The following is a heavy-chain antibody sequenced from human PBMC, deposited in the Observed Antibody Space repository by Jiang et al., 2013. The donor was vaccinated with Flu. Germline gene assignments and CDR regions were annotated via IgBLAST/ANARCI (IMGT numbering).Heavy chain of an antibody. D-gene: IGHD2-15*01. CDR1: GGTFSSYA. V-gene: IGHV1-69*04. CDR3: AGLIGYCSGGSCHRFDP. Sequence: SVKVSCKASGGTFSSYAISWVRQAPGQGLEWMGRIIPILGIANYAQKFQGRVTITADKSTSTAYMELSSLRSEDTAVYYCAGLIGYCSGGSCHRFDPWGQGTLVTVSS. CDR2: IIPILGIA. J-gene: IGHJ5*02.